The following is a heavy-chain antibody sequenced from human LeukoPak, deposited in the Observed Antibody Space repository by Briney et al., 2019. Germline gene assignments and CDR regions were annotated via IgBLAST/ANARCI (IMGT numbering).Heavy chain of an antibody. CDR2: ISDSGSYT. J-gene: IGHJ4*02. CDR3: ARTVGRGPGGHFDY. D-gene: IGHD4-23*01. CDR1: GFSYRGYY. Sequence: PGGSLRLSCAASGFSYRGYYMNWIRQAPGKGLEWVAYISDSGSYTNYADSVRGRFTISRDNAKKSLFLQMIDLRPEDAAVYYCARTVGRGPGGHFDYWGQGALVTVSS. V-gene: IGHV3-11*03.